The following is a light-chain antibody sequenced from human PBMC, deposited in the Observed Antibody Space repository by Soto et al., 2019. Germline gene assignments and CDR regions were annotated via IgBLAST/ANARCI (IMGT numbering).Light chain of an antibody. V-gene: IGKV1-39*01. CDR1: QSIRSN. Sequence: DIPMTQSPSSLSASVGDRVTITCRASQSIRSNLNWYQQKPGKAPKLLIYAASSLQSGVPSRFSGSRFGTDFTLTISSLQPEDFATYYCQQSDNTPSLFTFGPGTKVDIK. CDR2: AAS. J-gene: IGKJ3*01. CDR3: QQSDNTPSLFT.